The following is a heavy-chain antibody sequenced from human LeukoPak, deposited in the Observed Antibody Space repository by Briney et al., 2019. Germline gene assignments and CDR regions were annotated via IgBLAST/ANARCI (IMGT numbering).Heavy chain of an antibody. J-gene: IGHJ5*02. D-gene: IGHD6-13*01. CDR3: ARAGSSWNWFDP. V-gene: IGHV4-34*01. CDR1: GGSFSGYY. Sequence: SETLSLTCAVYGGSFSGYYWSWIRQPPGKGLEWIGEINHSGSTNYNPSLKSRVTMSVDTSKNQLSLKVSSVTAADTAVYYCARAGSSWNWFDPWGQGTLVTVSS. CDR2: INHSGST.